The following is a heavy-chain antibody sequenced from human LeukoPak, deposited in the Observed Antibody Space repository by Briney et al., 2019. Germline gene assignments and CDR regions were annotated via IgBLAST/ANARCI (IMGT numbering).Heavy chain of an antibody. Sequence: PGGSLRLSCAASGFTFSTSWMSWVRQALGKGLEWVANIKADGSVKHYVDSMEGRFSISRDNARSSLYLQMNSLRAEDTAVYYCVRDSDYQRNSGGRYAHYDALDIWGHGTMVTVSS. D-gene: IGHD2-21*01. CDR1: GFTFSTSW. J-gene: IGHJ3*02. V-gene: IGHV3-7*01. CDR3: VRDSDYQRNSGGRYAHYDALDI. CDR2: IKADGSVK.